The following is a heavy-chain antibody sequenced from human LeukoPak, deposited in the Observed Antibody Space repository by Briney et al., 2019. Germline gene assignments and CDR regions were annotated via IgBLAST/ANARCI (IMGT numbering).Heavy chain of an antibody. CDR1: GGSLVAHR. D-gene: IGHD2-2*01. V-gene: IGHV4-59*11. Sequence: SETLSLTCSVSGGSLVAHRWSWIRQPPGKGLEWIGHVYDSGRTTYNPALKSRVTISPDTSRTQISLRLRSVTAADTAAYYCAGAVVPAEEKNWFDPWGQGTLVIVSS. J-gene: IGHJ5*02. CDR3: AGAVVPAEEKNWFDP. CDR2: VYDSGRT.